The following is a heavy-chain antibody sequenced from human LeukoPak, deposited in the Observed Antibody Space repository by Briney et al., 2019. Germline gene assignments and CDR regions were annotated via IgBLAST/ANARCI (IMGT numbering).Heavy chain of an antibody. J-gene: IGHJ4*02. V-gene: IGHV3-23*01. D-gene: IGHD5-24*01. CDR2: ISGSGGST. CDR1: GFTFSSYA. CDR3: AKFAGMATGKGIDY. Sequence: GGFLRLSCAASGFTFSSYAMSWVRQAPGKGLEWVSAISGSGGSTYYADSVKGRFTISRDNSKNTLYLQMNSLRAEDTAVYYCAKFAGMATGKGIDYWGQGTLVTVSS.